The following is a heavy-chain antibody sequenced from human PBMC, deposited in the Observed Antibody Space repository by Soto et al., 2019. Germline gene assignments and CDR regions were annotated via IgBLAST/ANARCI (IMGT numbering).Heavy chain of an antibody. CDR1: GGTFSSYA. V-gene: IGHV1-69*12. CDR3: ARADPGEVLPAAGFVGYGMDV. CDR2: IIPIFGTA. J-gene: IGHJ6*02. D-gene: IGHD6-13*01. Sequence: QVQLVQSGAEVKKPGSSVKVSCKASGGTFSSYAISWVRQAPGQGLEWMGGIIPIFGTANYAQKFQGRVRITADESTSTAYIELSSLRSEDTAVYYCARADPGEVLPAAGFVGYGMDVWGQGTTVTVSS.